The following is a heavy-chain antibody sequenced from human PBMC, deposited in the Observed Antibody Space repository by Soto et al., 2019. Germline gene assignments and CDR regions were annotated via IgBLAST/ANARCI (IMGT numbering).Heavy chain of an antibody. D-gene: IGHD3-3*01. V-gene: IGHV3-30*18. J-gene: IGHJ6*02. CDR3: AKCYDFWTRSDYCMDV. CDR1: GFTFSSYG. CDR2: ISYDGSSK. Sequence: GGSLRLSCAASGFTFSSYGMHWVRQAPGKGLERVAVISYDGSSKYYADSVKGRFTISRDNSKNTLYLQMNSLRAEDTAVYYCAKCYDFWTRSDYCMDVWCQGTTVTVSS.